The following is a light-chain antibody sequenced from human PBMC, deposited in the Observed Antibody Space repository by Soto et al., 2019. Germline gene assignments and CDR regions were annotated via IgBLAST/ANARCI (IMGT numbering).Light chain of an antibody. J-gene: IGKJ4*01. CDR3: QQYGSSPLT. V-gene: IGKV3-20*01. Sequence: EIVLTQSPGTLSLSPGERATLSCRASQSVDSNYVAWYEQKPGQAPRLLIYGASTRATGIPDRFSGSGSGTDFTLTISRLEPEDFAVYYCQQYGSSPLTFGGGTKVEI. CDR2: GAS. CDR1: QSVDSNY.